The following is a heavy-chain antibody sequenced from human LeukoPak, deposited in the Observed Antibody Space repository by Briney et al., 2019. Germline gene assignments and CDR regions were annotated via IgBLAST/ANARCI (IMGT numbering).Heavy chain of an antibody. V-gene: IGHV4-4*07. CDR2: IYTSGST. Sequence: PSETLSLTCTVSGGSISNYYWSWIRQPAGKGLEWIGRIYTSGSTNYNPSLKSRVTMSVDTSKNQFSLKLSSVTAADTAVYYCARARVGLRKYYYYYGMDVWGQGTTVTVSS. J-gene: IGHJ6*02. D-gene: IGHD4-17*01. CDR1: GGSISNYY. CDR3: ARARVGLRKYYYYYGMDV.